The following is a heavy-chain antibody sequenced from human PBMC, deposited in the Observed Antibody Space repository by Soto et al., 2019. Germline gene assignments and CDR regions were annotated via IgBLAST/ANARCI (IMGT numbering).Heavy chain of an antibody. CDR2: IYYSGST. D-gene: IGHD3-3*01. CDR1: GGSISSGDYY. V-gene: IGHV4-31*03. Sequence: QVQLQESGPGLVKPSQTLSLTCTVSGGSISSGDYYWSWIRQHPGKGLEWIGYIYYSGSTYYNPSLTSRVTISVDTSMNQFSLKLSSVTAADTAVYYCARWWSGSRQGFDPWGQGTLVTVSS. J-gene: IGHJ5*02. CDR3: ARWWSGSRQGFDP.